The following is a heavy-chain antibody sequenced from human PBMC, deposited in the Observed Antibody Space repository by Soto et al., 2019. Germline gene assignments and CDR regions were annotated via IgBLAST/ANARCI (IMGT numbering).Heavy chain of an antibody. CDR3: AKEGHGEVVVAANDRMDS. V-gene: IGHV3-23*01. J-gene: IGHJ4*02. CDR1: GFTFSSYA. D-gene: IGHD2-15*01. CDR2: ISGSGGST. Sequence: EVQLLESGGGLVQPGGSLRLSCAASGFTFSSYAMSWVRQAPGKGLEWVSAISGSGGSTYYADSVKGRFTISRDNSKNRLYLKMNSLRAEDTAVYYCAKEGHGEVVVAANDRMDSGGQETRATVSS.